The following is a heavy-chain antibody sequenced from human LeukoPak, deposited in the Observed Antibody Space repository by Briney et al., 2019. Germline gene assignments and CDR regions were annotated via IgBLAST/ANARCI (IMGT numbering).Heavy chain of an antibody. V-gene: IGHV4-59*01. CDR1: GGSISNYY. J-gene: IGHJ4*02. CDR2: VYYTGST. D-gene: IGHD5-24*01. CDR3: ARGAMATTPFFDY. Sequence: PSETLSLTCPVSGGSISNYYYWTWIRQPPGKGLEWIGYVYYTGSTNFNPSLKSRVTMSLDTSMNQFSLKLTSLTAADTAVYYCARGAMATTPFFDYWGQGALVTVSS.